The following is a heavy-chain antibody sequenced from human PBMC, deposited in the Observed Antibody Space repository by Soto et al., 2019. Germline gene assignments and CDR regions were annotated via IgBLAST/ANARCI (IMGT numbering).Heavy chain of an antibody. D-gene: IGHD2-15*01. CDR2: IRSKPSSSAT. V-gene: IGHV3-73*01. J-gene: IGHJ4*02. Sequence: EVQLVESGGGLVQPGGSLKLSCAASGFTLSGSTMHWVRQASGKGLEWVGRIRSKPSSSATAYAASVRGRFTISRDDSKYTAYLQMNSLRVEDTAVYYCTSGYCSGGSCSRSDYWGQGTLVTVSS. CDR3: TSGYCSGGSCSRSDY. CDR1: GFTLSGST.